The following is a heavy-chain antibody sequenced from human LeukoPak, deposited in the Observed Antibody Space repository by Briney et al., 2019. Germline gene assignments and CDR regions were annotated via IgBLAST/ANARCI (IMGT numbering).Heavy chain of an antibody. J-gene: IGHJ4*02. D-gene: IGHD1-7*01. V-gene: IGHV3-23*01. CDR3: AKEGKTRNWNYYQAKPVY. CDR2: ISGSGGRT. Sequence: GGSLRLSCAASGFTFSTPAMNWVRQAPGKGLEWVSAISGSGGRTDYADSVKGRFTISRDNSKNTLYLQMNSLRVEDTAVYYCAKEGKTRNWNYYQAKPVYWGQGTLVTVSS. CDR1: GFTFSTPA.